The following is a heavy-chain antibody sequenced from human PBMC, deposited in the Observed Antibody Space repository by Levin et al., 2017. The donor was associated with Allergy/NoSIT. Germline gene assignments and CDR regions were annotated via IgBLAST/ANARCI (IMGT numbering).Heavy chain of an antibody. J-gene: IGHJ3*02. D-gene: IGHD1-26*01. V-gene: IGHV3-11*01. CDR1: GFTFSDYG. CDR2: INTVGTI. Sequence: SCAVSGFTFSDYGVTWIRQAPGKGLEWVSYINTVGTIYYGDSVTGRFTMSRDNAKNSLYLQVNSLRAEDTAMYYCARDRGVGGAFDIWGQGTMVSVSS. CDR3: ARDRGVGGAFDI.